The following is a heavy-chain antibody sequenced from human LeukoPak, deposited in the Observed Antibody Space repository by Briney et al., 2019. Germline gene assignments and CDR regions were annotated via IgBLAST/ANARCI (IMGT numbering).Heavy chain of an antibody. Sequence: GGCLRLSCAASGCTFFSYAMSWVRQAPGRGLEWVSGLSGGNTFYAHSVKGRCTIYRDNSKNTLYLQVNSLRAEDTAVYYCARREYDIVTGYYSFDYWGQGTLVTVSS. J-gene: IGHJ4*02. D-gene: IGHD3-9*01. V-gene: IGHV3-23*01. CDR3: ARREYDIVTGYYSFDY. CDR1: GCTFFSYA. CDR2: LSGGNT.